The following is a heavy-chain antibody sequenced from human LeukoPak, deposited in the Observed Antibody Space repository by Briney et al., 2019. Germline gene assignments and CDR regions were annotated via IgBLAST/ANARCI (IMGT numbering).Heavy chain of an antibody. D-gene: IGHD3-10*01. Sequence: PSETLSLTCAVYGGSFSGYYWSWIRQPPGKGLEWIGEINHSGSTNYNPSLKSRVTISVDTSKNQFSLKLSSVTAADTAVYYCARRGSGRRGPMDVWGKGTTVTISS. J-gene: IGHJ6*03. CDR1: GGSFSGYY. V-gene: IGHV4-34*01. CDR2: INHSGST. CDR3: ARRGSGRRGPMDV.